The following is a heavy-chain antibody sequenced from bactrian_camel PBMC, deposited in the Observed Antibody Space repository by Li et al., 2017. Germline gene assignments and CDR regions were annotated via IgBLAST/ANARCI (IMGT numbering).Heavy chain of an antibody. D-gene: IGHD5*01. V-gene: IGHV3-2*01. Sequence: HVQLVESGGGLVQPGTSARLSCVASEFSLYMVWVRQAPGKGLDWVSIVYSDGTNTYYTDSVKGRSTISRDNANNMVYLELNSLNTEDTGMYYCAKSLRVSYEEVYWGQGTQVTVS. CDR3: AKSLRVSYEEVY. J-gene: IGHJ4*01. CDR2: VYSDGTNT. CDR1: EFSLY.